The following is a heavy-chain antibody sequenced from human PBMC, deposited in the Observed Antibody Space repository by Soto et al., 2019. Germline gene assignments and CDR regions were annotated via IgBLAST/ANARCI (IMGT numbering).Heavy chain of an antibody. V-gene: IGHV1-46*01. D-gene: IGHD2-21*02. CDR1: GHTFTSYY. J-gene: IGHJ3*02. CDR2: INPSGGST. Sequence: ASVKVSCKASGHTFTSYYMHWVRQAPGQGLEWMGIINPSGGSTTYALNFQGRVTMSRDTSTSTVYMELSSLRSEDTAVYYCARASICGGDCFSHPALDIWGQGTMVTVSS. CDR3: ARASICGGDCFSHPALDI.